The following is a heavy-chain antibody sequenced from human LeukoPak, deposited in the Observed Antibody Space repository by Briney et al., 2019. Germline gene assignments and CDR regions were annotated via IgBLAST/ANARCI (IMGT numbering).Heavy chain of an antibody. V-gene: IGHV3-7*03. Sequence: QAGGSLRLSCAASGFTFSSHWMTWVRQAPGKGLEWVANIKEDGSKKNYVDSVKGRFTISRDNSKNTLYLYMNSLRAEDTAVYYCTSFAPYDAFDIWGQGTMVTVSS. CDR2: IKEDGSKK. CDR3: TSFAPYDAFDI. CDR1: GFTFSSHW. J-gene: IGHJ3*02.